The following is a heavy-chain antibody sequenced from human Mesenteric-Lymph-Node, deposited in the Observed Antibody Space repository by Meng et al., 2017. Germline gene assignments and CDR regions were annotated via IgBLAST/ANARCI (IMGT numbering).Heavy chain of an antibody. CDR2: IGTDANDV. J-gene: IGHJ4*02. D-gene: IGHD6-19*01. V-gene: IGHV3-30*07. CDR1: GFTFSPYV. CDR3: ARDGRYSSGWYGLFEH. Sequence: VQLVGSGGGVVQPGRSLRLSCAASGFTFSPYVMHWVRQAPGKGLEWVAVIGTDANDVYYAASVKGRFTISRANSKNTVDLQMNNLRVEDTALYYCARDGRYSSGWYGLFEHWGQGTLVTVSS.